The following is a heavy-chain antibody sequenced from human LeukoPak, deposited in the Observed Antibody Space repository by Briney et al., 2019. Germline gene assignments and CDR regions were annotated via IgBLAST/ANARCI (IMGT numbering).Heavy chain of an antibody. V-gene: IGHV4-59*08. CDR2: ISYSGST. CDR1: GGPISTYS. J-gene: IGHJ3*02. Sequence: SETLSLTCPVAGGPISTYSWSWIRQPPGKGQEWIGYISYSGSTKYNPSLKSRVTISIDTSKKQFSLNLSSVTAADTAVYYCARHPHYDADVFDIWGQGTMVTVSS. CDR3: ARHPHYDADVFDI. D-gene: IGHD3-22*01.